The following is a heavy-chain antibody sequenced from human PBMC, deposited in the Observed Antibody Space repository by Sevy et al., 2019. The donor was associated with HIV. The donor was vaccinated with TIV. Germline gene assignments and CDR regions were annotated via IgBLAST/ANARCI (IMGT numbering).Heavy chain of an antibody. CDR1: GGSISSYY. J-gene: IGHJ5*02. CDR3: ARDRGSGSYYNFNWFDP. Sequence: QSQTLSLTCTVSGGSISSYYWSWIRQPAGKGLEWIGRIYTSGSTNYSPSLKSRVTMSVDTSNNQFSLKLSSVTAADTAVYYCARDRGSGSYYNFNWFDPWGQGTLVTVSS. CDR2: IYTSGST. V-gene: IGHV4-4*07. D-gene: IGHD3-10*01.